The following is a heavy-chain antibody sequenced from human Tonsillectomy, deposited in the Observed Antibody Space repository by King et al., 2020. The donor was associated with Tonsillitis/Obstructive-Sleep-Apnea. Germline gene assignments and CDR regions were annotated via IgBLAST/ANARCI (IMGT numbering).Heavy chain of an antibody. V-gene: IGHV3-30*04. CDR1: GFTFSSYA. J-gene: IGHJ4*02. CDR2: ISYDGSNK. CDR3: ARAIYYDSSGYPLFDY. D-gene: IGHD3-22*01. Sequence: VQLVESGGGVVQPGRSLRLSCAASGFTFSSYAMHWVRPAPGKGLEWVAVISYDGSNKYYADSVKGRFTISRENSKNTLYLQMNSLRAEDTAVYYCARAIYYDSSGYPLFDYCGQGTLVTVSS.